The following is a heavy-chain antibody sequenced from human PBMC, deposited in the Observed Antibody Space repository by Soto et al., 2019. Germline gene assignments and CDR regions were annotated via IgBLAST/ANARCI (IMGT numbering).Heavy chain of an antibody. J-gene: IGHJ3*02. D-gene: IGHD5-18*01. Sequence: LRLSCAASGFTFSRYWMNWVRQAPGKGLEWVANIKQDGTEKNYVDSVKGRFTISRDNAKNSLYLQMDSLRAEDTAVYFCARGDTPMITGMDSFDIWGQGTLVTVSS. CDR1: GFTFSRYW. V-gene: IGHV3-7*01. CDR2: IKQDGTEK. CDR3: ARGDTPMITGMDSFDI.